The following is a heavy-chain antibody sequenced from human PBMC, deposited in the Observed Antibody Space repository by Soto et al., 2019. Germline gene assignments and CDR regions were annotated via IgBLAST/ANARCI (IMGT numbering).Heavy chain of an antibody. J-gene: IGHJ6*02. CDR3: AKDQPTQGVSGYFVLYYYGMDV. CDR2: ISYDGSNK. CDR1: GFTFSSYG. V-gene: IGHV3-30*18. D-gene: IGHD3-22*01. Sequence: QVQLVESGGGVVQPGRSLRLSCAASGFTFSSYGMHWVRQAPGKGLEWVAVISYDGSNKYYADSVKGRFTISRDNSKNTLYLQMNSLRAEDTAVYYCAKDQPTQGVSGYFVLYYYGMDVWGQGTTVTVSS.